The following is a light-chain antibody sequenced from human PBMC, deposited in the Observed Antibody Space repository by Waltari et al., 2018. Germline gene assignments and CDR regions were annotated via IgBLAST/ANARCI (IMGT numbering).Light chain of an antibody. J-gene: IGKJ1*01. CDR3: HSYVDAPVT. CDR1: LNLHPQY. CDR2: GTV. Sequence: ETALTPYPGILSLSPGDRATLSCRGSLNLHPQYLGWYQQKPGQAPTLLLFGTVNSATGTPDRFSGSGSGTEFTLTINGLEPADVGLYYCHSYVDAPVTFGQGTKVEI. V-gene: IGKV3-20*01.